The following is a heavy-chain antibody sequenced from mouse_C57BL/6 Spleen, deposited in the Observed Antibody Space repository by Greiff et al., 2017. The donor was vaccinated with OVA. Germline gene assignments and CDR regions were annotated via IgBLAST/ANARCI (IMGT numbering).Heavy chain of an antibody. D-gene: IGHD4-1*01. J-gene: IGHJ3*01. CDR3: ASGGWDGFAY. CDR2: INPNNGGT. CDR1: GYTFTDYN. V-gene: IGHV1-22*01. Sequence: VQLKESGPELVKPGASVKMSCKASGYTFTDYNMHWVKQSHGKSLEWIGYINPNNGGTSYNQKFKGKATLTVNKSSSTAYMELRSLTSEDSAVYYCASGGWDGFAYWGQGTLVTVSA.